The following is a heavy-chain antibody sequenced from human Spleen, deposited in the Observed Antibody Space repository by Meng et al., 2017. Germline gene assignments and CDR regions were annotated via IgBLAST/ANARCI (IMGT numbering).Heavy chain of an antibody. D-gene: IGHD4-11*01. CDR1: GGSFSDYY. J-gene: IGHJ4*02. CDR2: INHSGST. V-gene: IGHV4-34*01. CDR3: ARGPTTMAHDFDY. Sequence: VLRQQGGARLLKPAETPSLTCVVSGGSFSDYYWSWIRQPPGKGLEWIGEINHSGSTNYNPSLESRATISVDTSQNNLSLKLGSVTAADSAVYYCARGPTTMAHDFDYWGQGTLVTVSS.